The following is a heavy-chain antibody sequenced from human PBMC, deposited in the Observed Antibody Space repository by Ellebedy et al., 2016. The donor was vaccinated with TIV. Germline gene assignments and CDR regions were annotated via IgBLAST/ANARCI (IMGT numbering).Heavy chain of an antibody. CDR1: GFTVSSNY. V-gene: IGHV3-53*04. CDR2: IYSVGST. D-gene: IGHD3-10*01. J-gene: IGHJ2*01. CDR3: ARESMVRGVIYLPRYFDL. Sequence: PGGSLRLSCAASGFTVSSNYMSWVRQAPGKGLEWVSVIYSVGSTYYADPVTGRFTISRHNSKNKLYLQMNSRRAEDTAVYYCARESMVRGVIYLPRYFDLWGRGTLVTVSS.